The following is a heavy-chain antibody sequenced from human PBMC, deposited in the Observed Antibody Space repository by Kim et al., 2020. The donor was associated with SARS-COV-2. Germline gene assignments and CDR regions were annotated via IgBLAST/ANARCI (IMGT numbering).Heavy chain of an antibody. Sequence: IYYSGSTNHNPPRKRRVTISVDTSKNQFSLKLSSVTAADTAVYYCASGFDPWGQGTLVTVSS. CDR2: IYYSGST. J-gene: IGHJ5*02. CDR3: ASGFDP. V-gene: IGHV4-59*08.